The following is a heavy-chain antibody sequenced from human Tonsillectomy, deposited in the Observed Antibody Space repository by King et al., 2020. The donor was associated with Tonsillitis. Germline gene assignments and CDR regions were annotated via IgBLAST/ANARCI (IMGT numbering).Heavy chain of an antibody. Sequence: VQLVESGGGLVQPGGSLRLSCAASGFTFSSYAMSWVRQAPGKGLEWVSAISGSGGSTFYADSVKGRFTISRDNTKNTLSLHMNSLRAEDTAVYYCAEMGERITMVRGVPDYYYYGMDAWGQGTTVTVSS. D-gene: IGHD3-10*01. J-gene: IGHJ6*02. CDR1: GFTFSSYA. CDR2: ISGSGGST. CDR3: AEMGERITMVRGVPDYYYYGMDA. V-gene: IGHV3-23*04.